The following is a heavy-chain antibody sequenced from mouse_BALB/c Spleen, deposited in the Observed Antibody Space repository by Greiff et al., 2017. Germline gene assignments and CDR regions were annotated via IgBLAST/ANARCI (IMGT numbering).Heavy chain of an antibody. V-gene: IGHV1S126*01. CDR2: IDPSDSET. D-gene: IGHD2-4*01. Sequence: VQVVESGPQLVRPGASVKISCKASGYSFTSYWMHWVKQRPGQGLEWIGMIDPSDSETRLNQKFKDKATLTVDKSSSTAYMQLSSPTSEDSAVYYCARGDYSYWYFDVWGAGTTVTVSS. J-gene: IGHJ1*01. CDR3: ARGDYSYWYFDV. CDR1: GYSFTSYW.